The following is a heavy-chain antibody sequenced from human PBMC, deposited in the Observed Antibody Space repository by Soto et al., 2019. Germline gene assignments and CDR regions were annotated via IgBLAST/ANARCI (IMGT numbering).Heavy chain of an antibody. Sequence: ASVKVSCKASGYTFTGYYMHWVRQAPGQGLEWTGWINPNSGGTNYAQKFQGWVTMTRDTSISTAYMELSRLRSDDTAVYYCAGSMLNGSGTHGSYYYGMDVWGQGTTVTVSS. CDR3: AGSMLNGSGTHGSYYYGMDV. J-gene: IGHJ6*02. CDR2: INPNSGGT. V-gene: IGHV1-2*04. CDR1: GYTFTGYY. D-gene: IGHD2-8*01.